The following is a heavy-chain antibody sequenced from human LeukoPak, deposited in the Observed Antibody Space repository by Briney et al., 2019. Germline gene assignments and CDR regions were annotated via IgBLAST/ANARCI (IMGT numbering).Heavy chain of an antibody. D-gene: IGHD3-10*01. CDR1: GFAFSSYS. Sequence: PGGSLRLSCAASGFAFSSYSMNWVRQAPGKGLEWVSYISSSSSTIYYADSVKGRFTISRDNAKNSLYLQMNSLRAEDTAVYYCARDTPSDYYGSGSYYRAFDIWGQGTMVTVSS. J-gene: IGHJ3*02. V-gene: IGHV3-48*04. CDR2: ISSSSSTI. CDR3: ARDTPSDYYGSGSYYRAFDI.